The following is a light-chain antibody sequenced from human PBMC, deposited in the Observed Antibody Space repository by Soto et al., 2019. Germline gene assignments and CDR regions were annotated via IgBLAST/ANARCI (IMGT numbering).Light chain of an antibody. CDR3: QQYGSSPQT. CDR2: GAS. Sequence: EIVLTQSPGTLSLSPGERATLSCRASQSVSSSYLAWYQQKPGQAPRLLIYGASSRAAGIPDRFSGSGSGTDFTLTISRLEPDDFAAYYCQQYGSSPQTFGEGTKLEIK. CDR1: QSVSSSY. J-gene: IGKJ2*01. V-gene: IGKV3-20*01.